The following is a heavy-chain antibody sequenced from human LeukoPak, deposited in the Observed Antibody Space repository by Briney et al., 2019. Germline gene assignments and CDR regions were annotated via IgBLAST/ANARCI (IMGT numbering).Heavy chain of an antibody. CDR1: GYTFISYG. V-gene: IGHV1-18*01. D-gene: IGHD1-26*01. CDR2: ISPYTTKT. CDR3: AREGGVGPTAPLDYYSYQMDV. J-gene: IGHJ6*03. Sequence: GASVKVSCKASGYTFISYGITWVRQAPGQGLEWMGWISPYTTKTNYAQSLQGRVTMTTDTSTSTAYMELRSPRSDDTAVYYCAREGGVGPTAPLDYYSYQMDVWGKGTTVTVSS.